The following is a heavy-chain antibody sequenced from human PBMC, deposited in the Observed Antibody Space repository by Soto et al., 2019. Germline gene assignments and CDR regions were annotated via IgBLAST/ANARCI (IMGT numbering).Heavy chain of an antibody. CDR2: IYYSAST. V-gene: IGHV4-39*01. J-gene: IGHJ4*02. CDR3: GRRVYGGNFDY. Sequence: QLQLQESGPGLVKPSETLSLTCTVSGGSISSSSYYWGWIRQPPGKGLEWIGNIYYSASTYYNPSLKSRVTISVDTSKNQFSLKLTSVTAADTAVYYCGRRVYGGNFDYWGPGTLVTVSS. D-gene: IGHD2-15*01. CDR1: GGSISSSSYY.